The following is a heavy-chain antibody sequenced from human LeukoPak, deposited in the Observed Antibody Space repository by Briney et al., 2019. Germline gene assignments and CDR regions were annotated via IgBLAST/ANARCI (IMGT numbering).Heavy chain of an antibody. D-gene: IGHD6-6*01. CDR2: IRYDGSNK. J-gene: IGHJ4*02. CDR3: AKDQRRAARPSDY. V-gene: IGHV3-30*02. CDR1: GFTFSSYG. Sequence: GGSLRLSRAASGFTFSSYGMHWVRQAPGKGLEWVAFIRYDGSNKYYADSVKGRFTISRDNSKNTLYLQMNSLRAEDTAVYYCAKDQRRAARPSDYWGQGTLVTVPS.